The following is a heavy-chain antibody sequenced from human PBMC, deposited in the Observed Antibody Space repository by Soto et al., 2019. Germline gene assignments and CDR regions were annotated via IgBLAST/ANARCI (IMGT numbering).Heavy chain of an antibody. CDR3: TGGQDNLAVNFDY. CDR2: INTDGSTT. D-gene: IGHD1-1*01. Sequence: PGGSLRLSCAASGFTFSSYWMHWVRQTPEKGLVWVSHINTDGSTTTYADSVKGRFTISRDNAKNTLFLQMNSLRAEDTAVYYCTGGQDNLAVNFDYWGQGTPVTVSS. CDR1: GFTFSSYW. J-gene: IGHJ4*02. V-gene: IGHV3-74*01.